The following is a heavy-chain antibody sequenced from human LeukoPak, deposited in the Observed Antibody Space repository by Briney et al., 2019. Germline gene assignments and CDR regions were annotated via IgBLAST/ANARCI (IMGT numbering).Heavy chain of an antibody. V-gene: IGHV3-30-3*02. CDR3: AKSWVWSLWGPNDY. CDR1: GFTFSSYA. J-gene: IGHJ4*02. Sequence: GGSLRLSCAASGFTFSSYAMHWVRQAPGKGLEWVAVISYDGSNKYYADSVKGRFTISRDNSKNTLYLQMNSLRTEDTAVYYCAKSWVWSLWGPNDYWGQGTLVTVSS. CDR2: ISYDGSNK. D-gene: IGHD2-21*01.